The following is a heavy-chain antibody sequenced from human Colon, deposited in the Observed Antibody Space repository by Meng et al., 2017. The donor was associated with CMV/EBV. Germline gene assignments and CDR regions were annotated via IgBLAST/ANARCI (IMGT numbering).Heavy chain of an antibody. CDR3: AKVSGTGYTSSSYFDY. CDR2: ISWDAITT. Sequence: GESLKISCVTSGFTFDDYTMHWVRQVPGKGLEWVALISWDAITTFHADSVKGRFTISRDNSRNSLYLQMNSLRPEDSGFYYCAKVSGTGYTSSSYFDYWGQRIQVTVSS. V-gene: IGHV3-43*01. J-gene: IGHJ4*02. D-gene: IGHD6-19*01. CDR1: GFTFDDYT.